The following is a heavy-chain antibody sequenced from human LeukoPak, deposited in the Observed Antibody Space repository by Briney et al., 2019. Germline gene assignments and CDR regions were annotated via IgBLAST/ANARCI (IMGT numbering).Heavy chain of an antibody. CDR3: ARDCSGGSCYSGYYYGMDV. CDR1: GGSISSHY. D-gene: IGHD2-15*01. CDR2: IYYSGST. Sequence: SETLSLTCTVSGGSISSHYWSWIRQPPGKGLEWIGYIYYSGSTYYNPSLKSRVTISVDTSKNQFSLKLSSVTAADTAVYYCARDCSGGSCYSGYYYGMDVWGQGTTVTVSS. V-gene: IGHV4-59*11. J-gene: IGHJ6*02.